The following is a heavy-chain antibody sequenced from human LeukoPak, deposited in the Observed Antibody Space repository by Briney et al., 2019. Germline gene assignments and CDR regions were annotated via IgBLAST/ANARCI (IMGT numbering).Heavy chain of an antibody. CDR2: ISGSGGST. V-gene: IGHV3-23*01. CDR1: GFTFSSYA. D-gene: IGHD3-22*01. J-gene: IGHJ1*01. Sequence: GGSLRLSCAASGFTFSSYAMSWVRQAPGKGLEWASAISGSGGSTYYADSVKGRFTISRDNSKNTLYLQMNSLRAEDTAVYYCAKNGYYYDSSGYYQYFQHWGQGTLVTVSS. CDR3: AKNGYYYDSSGYYQYFQH.